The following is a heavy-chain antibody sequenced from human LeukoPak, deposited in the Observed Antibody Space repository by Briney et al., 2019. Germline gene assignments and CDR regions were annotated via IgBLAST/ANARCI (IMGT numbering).Heavy chain of an antibody. Sequence: SETLSLTCSVSGGSIRSGSYYWTWIRQPAGKGLGWIVRIYTGGGTNYNPSLKSRVTTSVDTSKNQFSLKLSSVTAADTAVYYCARARYYYMDVWGKGTTVTVSS. J-gene: IGHJ6*03. CDR2: IYTGGGT. CDR3: ARARYYYMDV. CDR1: GGSIRSGSYY. V-gene: IGHV4-61*02.